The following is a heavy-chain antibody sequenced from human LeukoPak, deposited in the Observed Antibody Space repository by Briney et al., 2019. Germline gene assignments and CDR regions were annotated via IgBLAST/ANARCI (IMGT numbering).Heavy chain of an antibody. J-gene: IGHJ4*02. Sequence: GSSVKVSCKASGGTFSSYAISWVRQAPGQGLEWMGGIIPIFGTANYAQKFQGRVTITADESTSTAYMELSSLRSEDTAVYYCARDYYDSSGSQSLPSDYWGQGTLVTVSS. V-gene: IGHV1-69*01. D-gene: IGHD3-22*01. CDR1: GGTFSSYA. CDR3: ARDYYDSSGSQSLPSDY. CDR2: IIPIFGTA.